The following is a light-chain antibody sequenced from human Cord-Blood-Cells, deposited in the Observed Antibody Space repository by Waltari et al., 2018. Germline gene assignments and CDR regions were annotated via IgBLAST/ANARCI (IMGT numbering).Light chain of an antibody. J-gene: IGLJ1*01. V-gene: IGLV2-14*02. CDR2: EVS. CDR1: SSDVGSYTL. CDR3: SSYTGSSTYV. Sequence: QCALTQPASVSGPPGQSITLSCPGTSSDVGSYTLVSWYQQHPGKAPNLMIYEVSKRPSGVSNRFSGSKSGNTASLTISGLQAEDEADYYCSSYTGSSTYVFGTGTKVTVL.